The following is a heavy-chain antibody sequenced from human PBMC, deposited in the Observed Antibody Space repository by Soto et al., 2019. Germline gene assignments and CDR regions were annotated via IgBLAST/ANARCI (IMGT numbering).Heavy chain of an antibody. J-gene: IGHJ4*02. D-gene: IGHD2-8*01. V-gene: IGHV3-74*01. CDR1: GFTFSNYW. Sequence: TGGSLRLSCAASGFTFSNYWMHWVRQVPGKGLVWVSRIKTDGSSTNYADSVKGRFSISRDNAKNTLYLQMNSLRAEDTAVYYCARGCTNGGCFGSYWGQGTLVTVSS. CDR3: ARGCTNGGCFGSY. CDR2: IKTDGSST.